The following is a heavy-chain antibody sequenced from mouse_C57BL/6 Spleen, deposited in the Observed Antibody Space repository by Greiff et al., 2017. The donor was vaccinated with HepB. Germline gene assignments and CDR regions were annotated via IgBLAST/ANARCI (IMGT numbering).Heavy chain of an antibody. CDR2: IYPGGGYT. D-gene: IGHD2-4*01. CDR3: ARGDYHHYYAMDY. J-gene: IGHJ4*01. Sequence: VQLQQSGAELVRPGTSVKMSCKASGYTFTNYWIGWAKQRPGHGLEWIGDIYPGGGYTNYHEKFKGKATLTADKSSSTAYMQFSSLTSEDSAIYYCARGDYHHYYAMDYWGQGTSVTVSS. V-gene: IGHV1-63*01. CDR1: GYTFTNYW.